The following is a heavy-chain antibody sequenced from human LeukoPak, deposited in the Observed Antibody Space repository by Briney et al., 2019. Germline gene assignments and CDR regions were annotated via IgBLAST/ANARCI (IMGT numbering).Heavy chain of an antibody. CDR2: ISGSGGST. D-gene: IGHD2-2*01. CDR3: AKEEGIVVVPAAMRVDY. V-gene: IGHV3-23*01. J-gene: IGHJ4*02. Sequence: GGSLRLSCAAPGFTFSSYAMSWVRQAPGKGLEWVSAISGSGGSTYYADSVKGRFTISRDNSKNTLYLQMNSLRAEDTAVYYCAKEEGIVVVPAAMRVDYWGQGTLVTVSS. CDR1: GFTFSSYA.